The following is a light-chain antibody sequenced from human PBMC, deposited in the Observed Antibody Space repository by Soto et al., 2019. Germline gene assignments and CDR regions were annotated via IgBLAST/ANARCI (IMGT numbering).Light chain of an antibody. CDR1: NDDVGRYDY. CDR3: ASFTLYNNLR. CDR2: EVR. J-gene: IGLJ2*01. Sequence: QSALTQPASVSGSPGQSITISCTGTNDDVGRYDYVSWYQQYPGKSPKLILYEVRDRPSGVSSRFSGSKSANTASLTISGLQAEDEADYYCASFTLYNNLRFGGGTKLTVL. V-gene: IGLV2-14*01.